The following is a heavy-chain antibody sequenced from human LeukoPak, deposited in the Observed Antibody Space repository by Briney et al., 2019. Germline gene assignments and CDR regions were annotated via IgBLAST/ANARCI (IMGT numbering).Heavy chain of an antibody. J-gene: IGHJ4*02. Sequence: GESLKISCKGSGYSFTSYWIGWVRQMPGKGLEWMGIIYPGDSDTRYSPSFQGQVTISADKSISTAYLQWSSLKASDTAMYYCARENFYSSGWYERDYWGQGTLVTVSS. CDR1: GYSFTSYW. V-gene: IGHV5-51*01. CDR2: IYPGDSDT. D-gene: IGHD6-19*01. CDR3: ARENFYSSGWYERDY.